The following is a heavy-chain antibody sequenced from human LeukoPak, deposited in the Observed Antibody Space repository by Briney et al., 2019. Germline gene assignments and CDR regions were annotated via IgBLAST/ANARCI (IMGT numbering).Heavy chain of an antibody. CDR1: GFTISNNA. D-gene: IGHD2-8*02. Sequence: PGGSLRLSCAASGFTISNNAMSWVRQAAGKGLEWVGRIKSKTDGGTTDYAAPVKGRFTISRNDSKNTLYLQMNSLKTDDTAVYYCTTVLTGGAFDIWGQGTMVTVSS. J-gene: IGHJ3*02. V-gene: IGHV3-15*01. CDR2: IKSKTDGGTT. CDR3: TTVLTGGAFDI.